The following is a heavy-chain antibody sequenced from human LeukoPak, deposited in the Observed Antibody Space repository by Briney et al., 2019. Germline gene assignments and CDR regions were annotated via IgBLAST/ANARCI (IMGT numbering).Heavy chain of an antibody. D-gene: IGHD2-2*01. Sequence: SETLSLTCTVSGGSISSGGYYWSWIRQHPGKGLEWIGYIYYSGSTYYNPSLKSRVTISVDTSKNQFSLKLSSVTAADTAVYYCARGTGFGSSTSRTIYNWFDPWGQGTLVTVSS. CDR1: GGSISSGGYY. CDR3: ARGTGFGSSTSRTIYNWFDP. V-gene: IGHV4-31*03. CDR2: IYYSGST. J-gene: IGHJ5*02.